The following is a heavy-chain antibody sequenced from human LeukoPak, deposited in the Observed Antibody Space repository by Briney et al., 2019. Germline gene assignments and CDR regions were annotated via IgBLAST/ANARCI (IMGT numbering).Heavy chain of an antibody. J-gene: IGHJ6*03. V-gene: IGHV3-49*03. CDR3: ARVIDYGGNVRTYYYYYMDV. CDR2: IRSKAYGGTT. Sequence: GGSLRLSCTASGFTFGDYAMSWFRQAPGKGLEWVGFIRSKAYGGTTEYAASVKGRFTISRDNSKNTLYLQMNSLRAEDTAVYYCARVIDYGGNVRTYYYYYMDVWGKGTTVTVSS. D-gene: IGHD4-23*01. CDR1: GFTFGDYA.